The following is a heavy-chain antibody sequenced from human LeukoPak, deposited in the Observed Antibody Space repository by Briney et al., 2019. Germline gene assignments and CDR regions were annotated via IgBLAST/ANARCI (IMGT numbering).Heavy chain of an antibody. D-gene: IGHD3-22*01. CDR3: ARESSYYDSSGYYYKYYYYYMDV. CDR1: GFTFDDYG. Sequence: SGGSLRLSCAASGFTFDDYGMSWVRQAPGKGLEWVSGINWNGGSTGYADSVKGRFTISRDNAKSSLYLQMNSRRAEDTALYYCARESSYYDSSGYYYKYYYYYMDVWGKGTTVTVSS. J-gene: IGHJ6*03. CDR2: INWNGGST. V-gene: IGHV3-20*04.